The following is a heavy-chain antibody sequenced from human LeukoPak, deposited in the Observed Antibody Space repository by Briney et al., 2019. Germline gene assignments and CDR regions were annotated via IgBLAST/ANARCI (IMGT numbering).Heavy chain of an antibody. Sequence: PSETLPLTCTVSGGSISDYYRGWIRQPPGKGLEWIGYFYNSGSSTYNPSLKSRVTISADTSKNQFSLKLNSVTAADTAVYYCTRGAGWLIDYWGQGILVTVSS. J-gene: IGHJ4*02. D-gene: IGHD3-16*01. CDR2: FYNSGSS. CDR3: TRGAGWLIDY. CDR1: GGSISDYY. V-gene: IGHV4-59*01.